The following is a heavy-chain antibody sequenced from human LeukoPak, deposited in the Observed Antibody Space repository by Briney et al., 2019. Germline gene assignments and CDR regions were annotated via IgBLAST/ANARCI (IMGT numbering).Heavy chain of an antibody. Sequence: SETLSLTCTVSGGSISSGGYYWSWLRQHPGTGLEWIGYIYYSGSTYYNPSLKSRVTISVDTSKNQFSLKLSSVTAADTAVYYCARGGCSGGSCGYYYGMDVWGQGTTVTVSS. CDR3: ARGGCSGGSCGYYYGMDV. CDR2: IYYSGST. CDR1: GGSISSGGYY. D-gene: IGHD2-15*01. J-gene: IGHJ6*02. V-gene: IGHV4-31*03.